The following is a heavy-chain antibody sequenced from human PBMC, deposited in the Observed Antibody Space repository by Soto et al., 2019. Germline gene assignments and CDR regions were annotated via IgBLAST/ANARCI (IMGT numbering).Heavy chain of an antibody. Sequence: PGGSLRLSCVASGFTFDSYAMNWIRQAPGKGLEWVSVISGGGTSTYYADSVKGRFTVSRDTSKNTMYLQMNSLSAEDTGVYYCVKERFVYDFGSVPAATLIGRAVGGQGAKVTV. D-gene: IGHD3-3*01. CDR3: VKERFVYDFGSVPAATLIGRAV. CDR2: ISGGGTST. V-gene: IGHV3-23*01. J-gene: IGHJ6*02. CDR1: GFTFDSYA.